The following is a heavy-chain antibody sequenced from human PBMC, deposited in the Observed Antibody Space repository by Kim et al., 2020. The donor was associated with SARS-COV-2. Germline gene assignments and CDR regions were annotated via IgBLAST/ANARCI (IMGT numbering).Heavy chain of an antibody. CDR2: ISYDGSNK. J-gene: IGHJ4*02. CDR3: AKAVYSSGWYLDY. CDR1: GFTFSSYG. V-gene: IGHV3-30*18. Sequence: GGSLRLSCAASGFTFSSYGMHWVRQAPGKGLEWVAVISYDGSNKYYADSVKGRFTISRDNSKNTLYLQMNSLRAEDTAVYYCAKAVYSSGWYLDYWGQGTLVTVSS. D-gene: IGHD6-19*01.